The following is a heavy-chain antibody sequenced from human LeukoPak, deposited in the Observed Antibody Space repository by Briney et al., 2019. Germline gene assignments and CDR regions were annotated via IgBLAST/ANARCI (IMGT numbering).Heavy chain of an antibody. CDR2: FNHSSST. D-gene: IGHD3-3*01. CDR3: ARDRIGVVTLKAYYYYGMDV. Sequence: SETLFLTCAGHREPFSGYYGTRVRQPPGKGLEWIREFNHSSSTNYNPSVQSRVNISVDTSKDQFSLKLSSVNAADTAVYYCARDRIGVVTLKAYYYYGMDVWGQGTTVTVSS. V-gene: IGHV4-34*01. J-gene: IGHJ6*02. CDR1: REPFSGYY.